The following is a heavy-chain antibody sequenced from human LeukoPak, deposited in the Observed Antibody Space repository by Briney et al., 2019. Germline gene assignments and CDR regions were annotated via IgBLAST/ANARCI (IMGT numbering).Heavy chain of an antibody. CDR2: INPNSGGT. V-gene: IGHV1-2*02. J-gene: IGHJ3*02. CDR1: GYTFTGYY. D-gene: IGHD5-18*01. CDR3: ARDRNYSPTAFDI. Sequence: GESLKISCKGSGYTFTGYYMHWVRQAPGQGLEWMGWINPNSGGTNYAQKFQGRVTMTRDTSISTAYMELSRLRSDDTAVYYCARDRNYSPTAFDIWGQGTMVTVSS.